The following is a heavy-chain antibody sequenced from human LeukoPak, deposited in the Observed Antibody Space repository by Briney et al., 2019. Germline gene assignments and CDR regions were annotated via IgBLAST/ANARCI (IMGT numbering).Heavy chain of an antibody. CDR2: IYSDGRI. D-gene: IGHD5-18*01. CDR1: GFTVSSNY. J-gene: IGHJ4*02. Sequence: GGSLRLSCAASGFTVSSNYMSWVRQAPGKGLEWVSVIYSDGRIHSADSVKGRFTISRDDSKNTLSLQMNNLRAEDTAVYYCARESGYSYGLAGFFDYWGQGTLVTVSS. CDR3: ARESGYSYGLAGFFDY. V-gene: IGHV3-53*01.